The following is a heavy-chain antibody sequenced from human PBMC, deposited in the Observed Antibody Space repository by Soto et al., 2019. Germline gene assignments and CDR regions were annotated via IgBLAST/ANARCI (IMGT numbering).Heavy chain of an antibody. CDR3: ARDKRSIAAAVPPYAPRYYYYYGMDV. J-gene: IGHJ6*02. CDR2: INAGNGNT. D-gene: IGHD6-13*01. V-gene: IGHV1-3*01. Sequence: GASVKVSCKASGFTFTGYYMHWVRQAPGQGLEWMGWINAGNGNTKYSQKFKGRVTITRDTSASTAYMKLSSLRSEDTAVYYCARDKRSIAAAVPPYAPRYYYYYGMDVWGQGTTVTVSS. CDR1: GFTFTGYY.